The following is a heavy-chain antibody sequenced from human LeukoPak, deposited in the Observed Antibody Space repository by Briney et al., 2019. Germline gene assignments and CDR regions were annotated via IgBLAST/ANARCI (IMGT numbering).Heavy chain of an antibody. CDR3: ARGGDGYNSYFDY. J-gene: IGHJ4*02. D-gene: IGHD5-24*01. CDR1: GFTFSSFG. Sequence: GRSLRLSCAASGFTFSSFGMHWVRQAPGKGLEWVSSISSSSSYIYYADSVKGRFTISRDNAKNSLYLQMNSLRAEDTAVYYCARGGDGYNSYFDYWGQGTLVTVSS. V-gene: IGHV3-21*01. CDR2: ISSSSSYI.